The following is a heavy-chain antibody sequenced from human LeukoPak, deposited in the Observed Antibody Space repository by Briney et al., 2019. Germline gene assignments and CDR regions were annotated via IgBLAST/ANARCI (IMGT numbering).Heavy chain of an antibody. CDR3: VRVYGQYYYYYYMDV. Sequence: TSETLSLTCTVSGGSISSYYWSWIRQPPGKGLEWIGYIYYSGSTDYNPSLKSRVTISVDTSKNQFSLKLSSVTAADTAVYYCVRVYGQYYYYYYMDVWGKGTTVTVSS. CDR1: GGSISSYY. J-gene: IGHJ6*03. CDR2: IYYSGST. V-gene: IGHV4-59*01. D-gene: IGHD5/OR15-5a*01.